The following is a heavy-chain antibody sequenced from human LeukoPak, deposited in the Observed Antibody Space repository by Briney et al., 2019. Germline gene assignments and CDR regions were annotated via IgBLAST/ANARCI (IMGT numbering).Heavy chain of an antibody. D-gene: IGHD5-12*01. CDR1: GFTFSDHL. V-gene: IGHV3-7*01. CDR2: INPDGDGM. J-gene: IGHJ4*02. Sequence: GGSLRLSCAASGFTFSDHLMDWVRQAPGKGLEWVANINPDGDGMRFVDSVKGRFTMSRDNSQSSLHLQMNSLRVEDTAFYYCAAWTDRGYSYWGQGVLVTVSS. CDR3: AAWTDRGYSY.